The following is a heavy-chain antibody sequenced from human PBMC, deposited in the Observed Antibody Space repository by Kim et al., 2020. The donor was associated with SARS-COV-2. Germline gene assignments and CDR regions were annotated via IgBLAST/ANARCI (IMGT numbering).Heavy chain of an antibody. J-gene: IGHJ2*01. CDR3: ARMRWLHHWYFDL. CDR1: GGSISSYY. CDR2: IYYSGST. Sequence: SETLSLTCTVSGGSISSYYWSWIRQPPGKGLEWIGYIYYSGSTNYNPSLKSRVTISVDTSKNQFSLKLSSVTAADTAVYYCARMRWLHHWYFDLWGRGTLVTVSS. D-gene: IGHD5-12*01. V-gene: IGHV4-59*01.